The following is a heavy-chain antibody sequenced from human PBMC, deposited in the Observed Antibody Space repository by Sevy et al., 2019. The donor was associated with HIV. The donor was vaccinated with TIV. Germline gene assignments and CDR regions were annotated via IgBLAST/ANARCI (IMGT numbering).Heavy chain of an antibody. J-gene: IGHJ4*02. Sequence: GGSLSLSCAASGFTFDDYAMHWVRQAPGKGLEWVSGISWHSANIGYADSVKGRFTISRDNAKNSLYLQMNSLRAEDTALYYCAKAENRPYSSGWYDYWGQGTLVTVSS. V-gene: IGHV3-9*01. CDR2: ISWHSANI. D-gene: IGHD6-19*01. CDR1: GFTFDDYA. CDR3: AKAENRPYSSGWYDY.